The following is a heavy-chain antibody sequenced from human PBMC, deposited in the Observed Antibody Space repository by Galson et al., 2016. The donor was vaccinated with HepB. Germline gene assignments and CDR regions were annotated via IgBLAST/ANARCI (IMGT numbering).Heavy chain of an antibody. CDR2: ISAYNGNT. CDR1: GYTFTSYG. V-gene: IGHV1-18*04. D-gene: IGHD6-13*01. J-gene: IGHJ4*02. Sequence: SVKVSCKASGYTFTSYGISWVRQAPGQGLEWMGWISAYNGNTDYAQKLQGRVTMTTETSTSTVYMELRGLRSDDTAVYYCARVHSSSWYLDYWGQGTLVTVSS. CDR3: ARVHSSSWYLDY.